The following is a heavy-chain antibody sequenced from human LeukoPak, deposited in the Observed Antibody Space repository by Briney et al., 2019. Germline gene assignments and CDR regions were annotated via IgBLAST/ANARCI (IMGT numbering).Heavy chain of an antibody. D-gene: IGHD6-19*01. CDR2: SDPSGDST. CDR1: GYSFINYY. J-gene: IGHJ5*02. V-gene: IGHV1-46*04. Sequence: VSVKLSCKSSGYSFINYYINWVRQAPGQGLEWMGRSDPSGDSTRFAQSLKGRLTMTRDMSTSTVYMELNSLRSDDTAVYYCARDLGPVAVSAGWFDLWGQGTLVTVSS. CDR3: ARDLGPVAVSAGWFDL.